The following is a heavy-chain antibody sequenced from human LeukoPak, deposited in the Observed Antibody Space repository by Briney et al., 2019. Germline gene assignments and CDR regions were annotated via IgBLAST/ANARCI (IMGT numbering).Heavy chain of an antibody. CDR2: IRSKVYGGTT. D-gene: IGHD3-3*01. J-gene: IGHJ3*02. CDR1: GFTFGDYA. V-gene: IGHV3-49*04. CDR3: TRFTIVGVVDAFDI. Sequence: GRSLRLSCTASGFTFGDYAMSRVRQAPGKGLEWVGFIRSKVYGGTTEYAASVKVRFTISRDDSKSIAYLQMTSLKTEDAGVYYCTRFTIVGVVDAFDIWGQGTMVTVSS.